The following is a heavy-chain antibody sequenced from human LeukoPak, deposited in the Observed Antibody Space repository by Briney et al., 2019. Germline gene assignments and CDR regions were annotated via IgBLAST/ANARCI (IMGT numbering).Heavy chain of an antibody. CDR1: GFTFSSYW. CDR3: ARELLRGAFYAH. V-gene: IGHV3-7*04. D-gene: IGHD2/OR15-2a*01. CDR2: INQDESER. Sequence: GGSLRLSCVGSGFTFSSYWMSWVRQAPGKGLEWVANINQDESERYYVESVKGRFTISRDNAKNSLYLQMNSLRAEDTAVYFCARELLRGAFYAHWGQGSLVTVSA. J-gene: IGHJ4*02.